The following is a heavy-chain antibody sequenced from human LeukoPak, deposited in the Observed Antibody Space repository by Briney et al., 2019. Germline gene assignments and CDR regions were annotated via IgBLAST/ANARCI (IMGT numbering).Heavy chain of an antibody. V-gene: IGHV3-21*01. CDR3: ARVRPYSSGLLDY. CDR2: ISSSSSYI. J-gene: IGHJ4*02. D-gene: IGHD6-19*01. Sequence: GGSLRLSCAASGFTFSSYSMNWVRQAPGKGLECVSSISSSSSYIYYADSVKGRFTISRDNAKNSLYLQMNSLRAEDTAVYYCARVRPYSSGLLDYWGQGTLVTVSS. CDR1: GFTFSSYS.